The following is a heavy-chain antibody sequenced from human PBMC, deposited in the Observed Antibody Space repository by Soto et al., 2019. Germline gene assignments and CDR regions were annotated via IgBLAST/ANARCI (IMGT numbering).Heavy chain of an antibody. CDR2: IWCDGSNK. J-gene: IGHJ6*02. Sequence: QVQLVESGGGVVQPGRSLRLSCAASGFTFSSYGMHWVRQAPGKGLEWVAVIWCDGSNKYYADSVKGRFTISRDNSKNTLYLQMNSLRAEDTAVYYCGLLAYRPWGYYYGMDVWGQGTTVTVSS. CDR3: GLLAYRPWGYYYGMDV. CDR1: GFTFSSYG. V-gene: IGHV3-33*01. D-gene: IGHD2-2*01.